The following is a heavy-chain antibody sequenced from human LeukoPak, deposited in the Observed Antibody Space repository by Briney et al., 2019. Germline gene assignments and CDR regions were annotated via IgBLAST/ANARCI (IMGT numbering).Heavy chain of an antibody. D-gene: IGHD6-13*01. Sequence: SETLSLTCAVYGGSFSDYYWSWIRQPPGKGLEWIGEINYSGSTNYNPSLKSRVTISVDTSKNQFSLKLTSVTAADTAVYYCARVKELAAAGVDYWGQGTLVTVSS. V-gene: IGHV4-34*01. CDR2: INYSGST. CDR3: ARVKELAAAGVDY. J-gene: IGHJ4*02. CDR1: GGSFSDYY.